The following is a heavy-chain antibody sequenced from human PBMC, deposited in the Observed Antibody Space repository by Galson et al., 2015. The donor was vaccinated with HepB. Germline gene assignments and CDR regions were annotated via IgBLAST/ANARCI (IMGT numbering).Heavy chain of an antibody. D-gene: IGHD3-10*01. V-gene: IGHV1-69*02. CDR1: GGTFSSYT. CDR3: ARGYYYGSGSSPPPGMDV. Sequence: SVKVSCKASGGTFSSYTISWVRQAPGQGLEWMGRIIPILGIANYAQKFQGRVTITADKSTSTAYMELSSLRSEDTAVYYCARGYYYGSGSSPPPGMDVWGQGTTVTVSS. CDR2: IIPILGIA. J-gene: IGHJ6*02.